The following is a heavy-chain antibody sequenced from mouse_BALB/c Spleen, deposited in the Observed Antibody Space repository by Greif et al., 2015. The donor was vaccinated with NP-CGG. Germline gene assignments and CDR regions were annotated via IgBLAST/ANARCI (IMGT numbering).Heavy chain of an antibody. CDR3: ARDEGYYAAY. V-gene: IGHV5-4*02. Sequence: EVQLVESGGGLVKPGGSLKLSCAASGFTVSDYYMYWVRQTPEKRLEWVATISDGGSYTYYPDSVKGRFTISRDNAKNNLYLQMSSLKSEDTAMYYCARDEGYYAAYWGQGTLVTVSA. CDR1: GFTVSDYY. CDR2: ISDGGSYT. D-gene: IGHD2-3*01. J-gene: IGHJ3*01.